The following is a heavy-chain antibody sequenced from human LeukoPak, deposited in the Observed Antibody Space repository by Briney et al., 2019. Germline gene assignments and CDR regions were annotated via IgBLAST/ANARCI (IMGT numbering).Heavy chain of an antibody. CDR3: ARTLAGTTSFHYGMDV. CDR1: GFIFNNYE. J-gene: IGHJ6*02. D-gene: IGHD1-7*01. V-gene: IGHV3-48*03. CDR2: ISGSGNTK. Sequence: GGPLRLPCAASGFIFNNYEMTWVRQAPGKGLEGVSYISGSGNTKYYADSVTGRFTISRDKAKNSMYLQMNSLRAEDTAVYYCARTLAGTTSFHYGMDVWGQGTTVTVSS.